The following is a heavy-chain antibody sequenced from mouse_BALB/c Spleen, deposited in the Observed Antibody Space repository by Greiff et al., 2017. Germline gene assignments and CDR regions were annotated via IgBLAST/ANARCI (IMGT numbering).Heavy chain of an antibody. CDR1: GFTFSSFG. CDR2: ISSGSSTI. D-gene: IGHD2-3*01. Sequence: EVMSVESGGGLVQPGGSRKLSCAASGFTFSSFGMHWVRQAPEKGLEWVAYISSGSSTIYYADTVKGRFTISRDNPKNTLFLQMTSLRSEDTAMYYCARSGDGYYAWFAYWGQGTLVTVSA. J-gene: IGHJ3*01. CDR3: ARSGDGYYAWFAY. V-gene: IGHV5-17*02.